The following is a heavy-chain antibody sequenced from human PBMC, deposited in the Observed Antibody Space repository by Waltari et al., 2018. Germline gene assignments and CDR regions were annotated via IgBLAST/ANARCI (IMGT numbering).Heavy chain of an antibody. D-gene: IGHD3-22*01. CDR2: SAWNSARK. J-gene: IGHJ6*02. V-gene: IGHV3-9*01. Sequence: EVQVVESGGGLVQPGKSLTLSCVFAGFTFENFAMQWVRQVPGKGLEWISASAWNSARKDYADSGRGRFIISRDNSKKSLYLQMDNLRPDDTAIYYCAKDLSHSSSGGMDVWGQGTTVTVSS. CDR3: AKDLSHSSSGGMDV. CDR1: GFTFENFA.